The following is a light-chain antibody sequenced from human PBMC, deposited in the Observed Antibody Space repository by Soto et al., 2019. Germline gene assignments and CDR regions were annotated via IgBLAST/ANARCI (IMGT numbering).Light chain of an antibody. J-gene: IGLJ2*01. Sequence: QSALTQPASVSGSPGQSITISCTGTSSDVGAYNYVSWYQQNPGKAPKLMIYDVSHRPSGVSNRFSGSKSGNTASLTISGLQAEDEADYYCSSYTSSSTLVVFGGGTKLTVL. CDR1: SSDVGAYNY. CDR3: SSYTSSSTLVV. V-gene: IGLV2-14*03. CDR2: DVS.